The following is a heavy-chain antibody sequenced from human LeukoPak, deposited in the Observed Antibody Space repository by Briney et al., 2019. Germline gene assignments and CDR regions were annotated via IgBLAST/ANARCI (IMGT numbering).Heavy chain of an antibody. D-gene: IGHD3-10*01. V-gene: IGHV3-23*01. J-gene: IGHJ4*02. CDR1: GFTFDNYA. CDR3: ARSITMVRGVIENYFDY. CDR2: ISASGGTT. Sequence: GGSLRLSCAASGFTFDNYAMSWVRQVPGKGLEWVSLISASGGTTYYADSVKGRFTISRDNAKNSLYLQMNSLRAEDTAVYYCARSITMVRGVIENYFDYWGQGTLVTVSS.